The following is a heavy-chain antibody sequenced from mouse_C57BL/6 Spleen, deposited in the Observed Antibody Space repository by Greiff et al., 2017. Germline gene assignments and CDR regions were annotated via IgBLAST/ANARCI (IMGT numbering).Heavy chain of an antibody. D-gene: IGHD2-10*01. V-gene: IGHV1-69*01. Sequence: QVQLQQPGAELVMPGASVKLSCKASGYTFTSYWMHWVKQRPGQGLEWIGEIDPSDSYTNYNQKFKGKSTLTVDKSSSTAYMQLSSLTSEDSAVYYCARPYYRNSYFDYWGQGTTLTVSS. CDR3: ARPYYRNSYFDY. CDR2: IDPSDSYT. CDR1: GYTFTSYW. J-gene: IGHJ2*01.